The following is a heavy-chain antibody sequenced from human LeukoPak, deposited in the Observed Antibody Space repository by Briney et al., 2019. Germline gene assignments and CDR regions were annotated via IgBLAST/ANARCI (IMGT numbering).Heavy chain of an antibody. J-gene: IGHJ3*02. Sequence: HSGRSLRLSCTASGFTFNTYGMHWVRQAPGEGLEWVAIIWYDGSNEYYADSVKGRFTISRDDSKNTLYLQMNSLRPEDTAVYYCARNSPNGGLDAFDIWGQGTMVTVSS. CDR2: IWYDGSNE. V-gene: IGHV3-33*01. CDR3: ARNSPNGGLDAFDI. CDR1: GFTFNTYG. D-gene: IGHD7-27*01.